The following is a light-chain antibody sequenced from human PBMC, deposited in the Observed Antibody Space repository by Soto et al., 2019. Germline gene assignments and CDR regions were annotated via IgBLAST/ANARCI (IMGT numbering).Light chain of an antibody. V-gene: IGKV3-20*01. J-gene: IGKJ5*01. CDR2: GAS. CDR1: QSVGRNY. Sequence: VLTQSAGTLSLSPRERATLSCRASQSVGRNYLAWFQQKSGQAPRLVIYGASSRAAGIPDRLSGSGSGTDFTLTISRLEPEDFAVYYCQQYAISPLTFGEGTRLEIK. CDR3: QQYAISPLT.